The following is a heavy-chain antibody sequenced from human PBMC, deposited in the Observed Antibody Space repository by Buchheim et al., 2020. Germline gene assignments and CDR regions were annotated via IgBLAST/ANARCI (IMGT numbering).Heavy chain of an antibody. Sequence: EVQLVESGGGLVKPGGSLRLSCAASGFTFSNAWMSWVRQAPGKGLEWVGRIKSKTDGGTTDYAAPVKGRFPISRDDSKNTLYLQMNSLKTEDTAVYYCTTYLGGTVFGVVIRDYYYYGMDVWGQGTT. CDR3: TTYLGGTVFGVVIRDYYYYGMDV. J-gene: IGHJ6*02. CDR1: GFTFSNAW. CDR2: IKSKTDGGTT. V-gene: IGHV3-15*01. D-gene: IGHD3-3*01.